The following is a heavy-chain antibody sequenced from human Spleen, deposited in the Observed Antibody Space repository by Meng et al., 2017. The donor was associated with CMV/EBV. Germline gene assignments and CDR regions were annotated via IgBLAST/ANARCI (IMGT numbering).Heavy chain of an antibody. J-gene: IGHJ4*02. CDR3: ARGNEQWLSTGAFDY. D-gene: IGHD6-19*01. V-gene: IGHV1-69*12. CDR2: IIPSFGVP. CDR1: GGIFSSYA. Sequence: QVQRGQSGAEVKKPGSSVKVSCKASGGIFSSYAMSWVRQAPGQGLEWMGGIIPSFGVPKYAQKFRVRVSITADESTSTAYMELSSLTSEDTAVYYRARGNEQWLSTGAFDYWGQGALVTVSS.